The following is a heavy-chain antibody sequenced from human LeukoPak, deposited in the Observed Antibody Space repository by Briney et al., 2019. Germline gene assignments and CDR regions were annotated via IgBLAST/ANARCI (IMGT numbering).Heavy chain of an antibody. Sequence: ASVRVSFTGSVYTFTTYDINWVRQAAGQGGGWMGWMNPNSGNTGYTQKFQGRLTITRNASISTAYMELSSLTSDDTAVYYCARTKPDNSEIYNWGQGTLVTVSS. CDR2: MNPNSGNT. D-gene: IGHD3-22*01. CDR3: ARTKPDNSEIYN. CDR1: VYTFTTYD. J-gene: IGHJ4*02. V-gene: IGHV1-8*03.